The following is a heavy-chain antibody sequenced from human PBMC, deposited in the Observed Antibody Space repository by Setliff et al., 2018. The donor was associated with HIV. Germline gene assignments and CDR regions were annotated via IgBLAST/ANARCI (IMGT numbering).Heavy chain of an antibody. Sequence: GASVKVSCKASGYTFTGYYMHWVRQAPGQGLEWMGWINPNSGGTNYAQKFQGRVTMTRDTSISTAYMELSRLRSDDTAVYYCARKSDYYDSSGPLFEYFQHWGQGTLVTVSS. V-gene: IGHV1-2*02. D-gene: IGHD3-22*01. CDR2: INPNSGGT. CDR3: ARKSDYYDSSGPLFEYFQH. CDR1: GYTFTGYY. J-gene: IGHJ1*01.